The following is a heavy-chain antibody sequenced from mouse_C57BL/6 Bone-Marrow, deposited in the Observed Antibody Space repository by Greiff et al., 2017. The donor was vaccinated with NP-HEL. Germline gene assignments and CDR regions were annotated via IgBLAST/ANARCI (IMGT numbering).Heavy chain of an antibody. D-gene: IGHD1-1*01. CDR3: ARYYYGSRSWYFDV. CDR1: GYTFTSYW. Sequence: VQLQQPGADLVKPGASVKLSCKASGYTFTSYWMHWVKQRPGRGLERIGRIDPNSGGTKFNEKFKTKATLTVDKPSSTAYMQLSSLTSEDCAVYCCARYYYGSRSWYFDVWGTGTTVTVSS. CDR2: IDPNSGGT. J-gene: IGHJ1*03. V-gene: IGHV1-72*01.